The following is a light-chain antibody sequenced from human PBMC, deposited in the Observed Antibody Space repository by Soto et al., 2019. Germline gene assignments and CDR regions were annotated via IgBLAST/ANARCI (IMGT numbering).Light chain of an antibody. CDR1: QDIGSY. Sequence: DIQLTQSPSFLSASVGDSVTITCRASQDIGSYLAWYQQKPGKAPNLLIYGASTLQSGVPSRFSGSGSGTEFTLTISSLQPEDLATYYCQEVHSYPLTVGGGTKVESK. CDR2: GAS. CDR3: QEVHSYPLT. V-gene: IGKV1-9*01. J-gene: IGKJ4*01.